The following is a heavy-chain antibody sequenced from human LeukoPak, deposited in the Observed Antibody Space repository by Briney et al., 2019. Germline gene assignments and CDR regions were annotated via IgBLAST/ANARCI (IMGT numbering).Heavy chain of an antibody. CDR1: GFTFSSYA. Sequence: GGSLRLSCAASGFTFSSYAMSWVRQAPGKGLEWVSSISGSGGSTYYADSVKGRFTISRDNAKNTLYLQMNSLRAEDTAVYYCAKGASIVGATIGGYWGQGTPVTVSS. CDR2: ISGSGGST. CDR3: AKGASIVGATIGGY. D-gene: IGHD1-26*01. V-gene: IGHV3-23*01. J-gene: IGHJ4*02.